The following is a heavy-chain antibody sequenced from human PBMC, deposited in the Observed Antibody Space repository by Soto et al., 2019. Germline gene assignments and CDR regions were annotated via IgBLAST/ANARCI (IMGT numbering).Heavy chain of an antibody. CDR2: ISYDGSNK. J-gene: IGHJ6*02. V-gene: IGHV3-30-3*01. Sequence: QVQLVESGGGVVQPGRSLRLSCAASGFTFSSYAMHWVRQAPGKGLEWVAVISYDGSNKYYADSVKGRFTISRDNSKNTLYLQMNSLRDEDTAVYYCARDTLDYGSGSYYKATYYYYYGMDVWGQGTTVTVSS. CDR3: ARDTLDYGSGSYYKATYYYYYGMDV. CDR1: GFTFSSYA. D-gene: IGHD3-10*01.